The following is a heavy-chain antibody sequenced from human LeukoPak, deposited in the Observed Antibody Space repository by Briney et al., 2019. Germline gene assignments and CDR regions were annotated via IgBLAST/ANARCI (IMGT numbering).Heavy chain of an antibody. CDR2: IYPGDSDT. CDR1: GYSFTSYW. Sequence: HGESLKISCKGSGYSFTSYWIGWVRQMPGKGLEWIGIIYPGDSDTRYSPSFQGQVTISADKSISTAYLQWSRLKATDTAMYYCARLVEVASRLDYWGQGTPVIVSS. D-gene: IGHD6-19*01. CDR3: ARLVEVASRLDY. V-gene: IGHV5-51*01. J-gene: IGHJ4*02.